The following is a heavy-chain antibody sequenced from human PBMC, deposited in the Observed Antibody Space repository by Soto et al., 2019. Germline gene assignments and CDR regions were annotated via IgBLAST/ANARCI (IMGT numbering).Heavy chain of an antibody. CDR2: ISGSGGTT. CDR3: AKFFVETGSNSGWPWSFHY. CDR1: GFTFSNYD. D-gene: IGHD6-25*01. V-gene: IGHV3-23*01. Sequence: EVQLLESGGGLVQPGRSLRLSCAASGFTFSNYDMSWVRQAPGQGLDWVSAISGSGGTTYYADSVKGRFTISRDNSKNTLFLQMNSLRAEGAAVYYCAKFFVETGSNSGWPWSFHYWGQGTLVTVSS. J-gene: IGHJ4*02.